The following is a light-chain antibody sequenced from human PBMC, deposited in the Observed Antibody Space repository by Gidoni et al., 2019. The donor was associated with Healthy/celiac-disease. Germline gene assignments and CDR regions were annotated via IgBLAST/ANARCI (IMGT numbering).Light chain of an antibody. V-gene: IGKV3D-20*01. CDR2: DAS. J-gene: IGKJ4*01. CDR3: QQYGSSPLT. Sequence: ENVLTQSPATLSLSPGERATLSCGASQRVSSSYLAWYQQKPGLAPRLLIYDASSRATGIPDRFSGSGSGTDFTLTISRLEPEDFAVYYCQQYGSSPLTFGGGTKVEIK. CDR1: QRVSSSY.